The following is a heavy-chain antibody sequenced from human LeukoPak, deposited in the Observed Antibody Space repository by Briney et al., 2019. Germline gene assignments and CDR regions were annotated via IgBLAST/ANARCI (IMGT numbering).Heavy chain of an antibody. CDR2: IYYSGST. CDR3: ARDLSIAAAEDYYYYGMDV. CDR1: GGSISSNY. D-gene: IGHD6-13*01. Sequence: PSETLSLTCTVSGGSISSNYWSWIRQPPGKGLEWIGYIYYSGSTNYNPSLKSRVTISVDTSKNQFSLKLSSVTAADTAVYYCARDLSIAAAEDYYYYGMDVWGKGTTVTVSS. V-gene: IGHV4-59*01. J-gene: IGHJ6*04.